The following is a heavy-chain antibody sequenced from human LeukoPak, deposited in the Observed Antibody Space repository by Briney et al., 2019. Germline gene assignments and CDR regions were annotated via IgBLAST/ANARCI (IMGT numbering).Heavy chain of an antibody. CDR3: ARDPIGSRWPYYFDY. J-gene: IGHJ4*02. Sequence: ASVKVSCKASGYTFTTYAMHWVRQAPGQGLEWMGWINAGSGNTKYSQKFQARVTITRDTSASTAYMELSSLRSEDTAVYYCARDPIGSRWPYYFDYWGQGTLVTVSS. D-gene: IGHD2-15*01. V-gene: IGHV1-3*01. CDR2: INAGSGNT. CDR1: GYTFTTYA.